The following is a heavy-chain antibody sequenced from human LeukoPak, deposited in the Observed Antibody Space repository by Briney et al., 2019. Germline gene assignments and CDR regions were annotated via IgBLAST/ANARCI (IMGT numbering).Heavy chain of an antibody. Sequence: PGGSLRLSCAASGFTFSSYDMHWVRQAPGKGLEWVPFIRYDGSNKNYADSVKGRFTISRDNSKNTLYLQLNSLRAEDTAVYYCAVAAYDYVWGSYRRGYYFDYWGQGTLVTVSS. CDR3: AVAAYDYVWGSYRRGYYFDY. J-gene: IGHJ4*02. V-gene: IGHV3-30*02. CDR1: GFTFSSYD. D-gene: IGHD3-16*02. CDR2: IRYDGSNK.